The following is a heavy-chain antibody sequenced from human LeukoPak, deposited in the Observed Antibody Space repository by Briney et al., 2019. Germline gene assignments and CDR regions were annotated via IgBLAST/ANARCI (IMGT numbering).Heavy chain of an antibody. CDR3: ASIMGSTYYYYYYMDV. J-gene: IGHJ6*03. CDR2: IIPIFGTA. CDR1: GGTFSSYA. D-gene: IGHD2-2*01. V-gene: IGHV1-69*06. Sequence: GASVKVSCKASGGTFSSYAISWVRQAPGQGLEWMGGIIPIFGTANYAQKFQGRVTITADKSTSTAYMELSSLRSEDTAVYYCASIMGSTYYYYYYMDVWGKGTTVTVSS.